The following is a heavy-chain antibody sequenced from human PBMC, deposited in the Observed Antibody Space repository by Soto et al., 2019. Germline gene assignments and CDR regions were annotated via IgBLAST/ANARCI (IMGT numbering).Heavy chain of an antibody. CDR2: INHSGST. CDR1: GGSFSGYY. Sequence: QVQLQQWGAGLLKPSETLSLTCAVYGGSFSGYYWSWIRQPPGKGLEWIGEINHSGSTNYNPSLKSRVTISVDTSKNQFSLKLSSVTAADTAVYYCARVDGVGLRVFWGLERNWFDPWGQGTLVTVSS. D-gene: IGHD4-17*01. CDR3: ARVDGVGLRVFWGLERNWFDP. J-gene: IGHJ5*02. V-gene: IGHV4-34*01.